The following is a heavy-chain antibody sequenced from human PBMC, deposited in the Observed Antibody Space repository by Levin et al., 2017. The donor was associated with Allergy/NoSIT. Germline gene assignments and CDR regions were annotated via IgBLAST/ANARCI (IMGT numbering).Heavy chain of an antibody. CDR3: ARRAYYYGLDY. J-gene: IGHJ4*02. CDR1: GFTFSSYA. D-gene: IGHD3-10*01. V-gene: IGHV3-23*01. Sequence: GGSLRLSCAASGFTFSSYAIIWVRQAPGKGLEWVSAITGSGGTIYYADSVKGRFTISRDNAKNTLYLQMNSLRAEDTAAYYCARRAYYYGLDYWGQGTLVSVSS. CDR2: ITGSGGTI.